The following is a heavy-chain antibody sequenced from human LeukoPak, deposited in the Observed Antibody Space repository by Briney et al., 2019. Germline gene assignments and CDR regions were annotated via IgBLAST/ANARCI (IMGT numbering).Heavy chain of an antibody. V-gene: IGHV3-7*01. D-gene: IGHD3-10*01. J-gene: IGHJ4*02. CDR1: GFTFSSYW. CDR3: ARLGTGTATFDF. Sequence: GGSLRLSCAASGFTFSSYWMSWVRQAPGKGLEGVANIKHVGSEKYFGDPVKGRFTISRDNAKSSLYLHMNILRAEDTAVYYCARLGTGTATFDFWGQGTLVTVSS. CDR2: IKHVGSEK.